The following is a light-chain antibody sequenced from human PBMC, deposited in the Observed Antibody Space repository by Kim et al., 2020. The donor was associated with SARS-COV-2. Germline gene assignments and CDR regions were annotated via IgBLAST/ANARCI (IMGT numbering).Light chain of an antibody. CDR1: TSNIGARFD. J-gene: IGLJ3*02. Sequence: QSVLTQPPSVSGAPGQRVTITCTGSTSNIGARFDVHWYQQFAGGAPKLLMHANTKRPSGVPDRFSASKSGTSASLAINGLQAEDEAVYHCQSYDSSLNSWVFGGGTQLTVL. CDR3: QSYDSSLNSWV. CDR2: ANT. V-gene: IGLV1-40*01.